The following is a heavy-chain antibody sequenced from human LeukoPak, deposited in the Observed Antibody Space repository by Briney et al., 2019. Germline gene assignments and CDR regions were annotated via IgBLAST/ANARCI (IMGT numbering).Heavy chain of an antibody. CDR3: ARDEYSSGYYYYYGMDV. CDR1: GFTFSSYA. Sequence: GGPLRLSCAASGFTFSSYAMSWVRQAPGKGLEWVANIKQDGSEKYYVDSVKGRFTISRDNAKNSLYLQMNSLRAEDTAVYYCARDEYSSGYYYYYGMDVWGQGTTVTVSS. J-gene: IGHJ6*02. D-gene: IGHD6-19*01. V-gene: IGHV3-7*03. CDR2: IKQDGSEK.